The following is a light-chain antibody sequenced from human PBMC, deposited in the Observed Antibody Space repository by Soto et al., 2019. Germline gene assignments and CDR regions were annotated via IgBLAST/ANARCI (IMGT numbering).Light chain of an antibody. J-gene: IGLJ1*01. CDR1: SSDVGSYNL. CDR2: EGS. V-gene: IGLV2-14*02. Sequence: QSALTQPASVSGSPGQSITISCTGTSSDVGSYNLVSWYQQHPGKAPKLMIYEGSKRPSGVSNRFSGSKSGNTASLTISGLQAEDEADYYCSSYTSSSTYVFGTGTKGTVL. CDR3: SSYTSSSTYV.